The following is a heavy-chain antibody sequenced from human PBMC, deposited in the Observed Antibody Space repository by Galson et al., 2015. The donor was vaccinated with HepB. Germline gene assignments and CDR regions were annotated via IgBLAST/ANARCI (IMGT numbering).Heavy chain of an antibody. J-gene: IGHJ4*02. D-gene: IGHD6-19*01. CDR1: GFTFSSYA. V-gene: IGHV3-30*04. Sequence: SLRLSCAASGFTFSSYAMHWVRQAPGKGLEWVAVISYDGSNKYYADSVKGRFTISRDNSKDTLYLQVNSLRAEDTAVYYCARGIAVVGFDYWGQGTLVTVSS. CDR2: ISYDGSNK. CDR3: ARGIAVVGFDY.